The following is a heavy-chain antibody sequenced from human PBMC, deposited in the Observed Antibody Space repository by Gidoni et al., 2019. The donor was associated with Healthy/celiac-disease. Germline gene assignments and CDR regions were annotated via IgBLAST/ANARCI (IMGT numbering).Heavy chain of an antibody. CDR1: GFTVSSNY. CDR3: VRKWGVGLYGMDV. CDR2: IYSGGST. D-gene: IGHD3-10*01. Sequence: EVQLVESGGGLIQPGGSLRLSCAASGFTVSSNYMSWVRQAPGKGLEWVSVIYSGGSTYYADSVKGRFTISRDNSKNTLYLQMNSLRAEDTAVYYCVRKWGVGLYGMDVWGQGTTVTVSS. J-gene: IGHJ6*02. V-gene: IGHV3-53*01.